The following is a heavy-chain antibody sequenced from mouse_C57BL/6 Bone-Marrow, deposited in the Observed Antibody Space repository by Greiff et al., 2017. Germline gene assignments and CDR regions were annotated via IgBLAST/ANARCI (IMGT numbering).Heavy chain of an antibody. CDR1: GYTFTSYW. CDR3: AYDPSYWYFDV. D-gene: IGHD2-3*01. V-gene: IGHV1-55*01. CDR2: IYPGSGST. Sequence: QVQLQQSGAELVKPGASVKMSCKASGYTFTSYWITWVKQRPGQGLEWIGDIYPGSGSTNYHEKFKSKATLTVATSSSTAYMQLNSLTSEDSAVYSFAYDPSYWYFDVWGTGTTVTVSS. J-gene: IGHJ1*03.